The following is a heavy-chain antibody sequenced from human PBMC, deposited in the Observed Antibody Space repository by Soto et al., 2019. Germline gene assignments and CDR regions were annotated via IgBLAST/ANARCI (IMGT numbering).Heavy chain of an antibody. Sequence: QVQLQESGPGLVKPSETLSLTCSISGGSISDYQWNWIRQPPGQGLEWIGYIYYSGRTNYNPSLKSRLTISLDTSTRQFSLRLRSVTAADTAVYYCARMRGLGEISPYLEYWGQGALVTGSS. V-gene: IGHV4-59*01. D-gene: IGHD3-16*01. CDR2: IYYSGRT. CDR3: ARMRGLGEISPYLEY. J-gene: IGHJ4*02. CDR1: GGSISDYQ.